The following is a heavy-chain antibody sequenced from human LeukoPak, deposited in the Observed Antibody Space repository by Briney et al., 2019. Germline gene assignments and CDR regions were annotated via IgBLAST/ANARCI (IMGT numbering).Heavy chain of an antibody. V-gene: IGHV3-23*01. J-gene: IGHJ5*02. CDR1: GFTFSSYA. CDR2: ISGSGGST. D-gene: IGHD2-2*02. Sequence: GGSLRLSCAASGFTFSSYAMSWVRQAPGKGLEWVSAISGSGGSTYYADSVKGRFTISRDNSKNTLYLQMNSLRAEGTAVYYCAKEAGVDCSSTSCYRAPRWFDPWGQGTLVTVSS. CDR3: AKEAGVDCSSTSCYRAPRWFDP.